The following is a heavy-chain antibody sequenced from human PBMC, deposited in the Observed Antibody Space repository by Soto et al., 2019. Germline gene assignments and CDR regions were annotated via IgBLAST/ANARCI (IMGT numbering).Heavy chain of an antibody. J-gene: IGHJ4*02. CDR1: GFTFSGHY. D-gene: IGHD2-8*01. CDR2: IKNKDNNYAT. V-gene: IGHV3-72*01. Sequence: EVQLVESGGDLVQPGGSLRLSCAASGFTFSGHYMDWVRQAPGRGLEWVGRIKNKDNNYATEYAGSVRGRFTVSRDDSKNSLYLQMNSLKAEDSAVYCCAGVGLKGVTGNVRALDYWGQGTLVTVSS. CDR3: AGVGLKGVTGNVRALDY.